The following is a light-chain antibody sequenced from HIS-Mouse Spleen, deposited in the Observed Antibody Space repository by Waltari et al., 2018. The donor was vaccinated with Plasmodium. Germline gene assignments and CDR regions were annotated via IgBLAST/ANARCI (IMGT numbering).Light chain of an antibody. CDR1: SIDVGGSNY. V-gene: IGLV2-8*01. CDR2: EVS. Sequence: QSALTQPPSACGSPGQSFPISCTGTSIDVGGSNYVSWYQQHPGNAPKLMIYEVSKRPSGVTDRFSCSKSGNTASLTVSGLQAEDEADYYCSSYAGSNNLVFGGGTKLTVL. CDR3: SSYAGSNNLV. J-gene: IGLJ2*01.